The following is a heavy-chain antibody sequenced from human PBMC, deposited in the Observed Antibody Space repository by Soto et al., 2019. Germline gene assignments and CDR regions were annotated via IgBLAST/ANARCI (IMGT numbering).Heavy chain of an antibody. CDR2: ISWDGGST. CDR1: GFTFDDYT. D-gene: IGHD1-26*01. V-gene: IGHV3-43*01. J-gene: IGHJ3*02. CDR3: AKDTPVVATARRGYAFDI. Sequence: EVQLVESGGVVVQPGGSLRLSCAASGFTFDDYTMHWVRQAPGKGLEWVSLISWDGGSTYYADSVKGRFTISRDNSKNSLYLQMNSLRTEDTALYYCAKDTPVVATARRGYAFDIWGQGTMVTVSS.